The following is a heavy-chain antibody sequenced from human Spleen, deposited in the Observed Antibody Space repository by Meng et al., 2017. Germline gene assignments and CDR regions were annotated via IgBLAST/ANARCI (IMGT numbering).Heavy chain of an antibody. CDR1: GGTFSSYA. CDR2: IIPIFGTA. Sequence: SVKVSCKASGGTFSSYAISWVRQAPGQGLEWMGGIIPIFGTANYAQKFQGRVTITTDESTSTAYMELSSLRSDDTAVYYCARGGGGKAKNWFDPWGQGTLVTVSS. CDR3: ARGGGGKAKNWFDP. J-gene: IGHJ5*02. V-gene: IGHV1-69*05. D-gene: IGHD4-23*01.